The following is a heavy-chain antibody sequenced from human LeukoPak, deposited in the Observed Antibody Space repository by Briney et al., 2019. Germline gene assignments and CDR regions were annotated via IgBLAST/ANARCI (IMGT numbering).Heavy chain of an antibody. V-gene: IGHV1-18*01. Sequence: ASVRVSCKASGYPFNTYGFNWVRQAPGQGLEWVGWISPYNGNTNYAQKFQGRLTLTTDTPASTAYMELRSLTSDDTAVYYCARGGGYNDYWGQGTLVTVSS. CDR1: GYPFNTYG. CDR3: ARGGGYNDY. J-gene: IGHJ4*02. CDR2: ISPYNGNT. D-gene: IGHD5-24*01.